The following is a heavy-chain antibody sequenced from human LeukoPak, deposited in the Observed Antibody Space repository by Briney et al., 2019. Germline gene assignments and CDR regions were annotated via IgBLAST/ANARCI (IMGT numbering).Heavy chain of an antibody. CDR2: ISSSGSTI. CDR3: AREVAAAGSPFDY. CDR1: GFTFSSYE. Sequence: GGSLGLSCAASGFTFSSYEMNWVRQAPGKGLEWVSYISSSGSTIYYADSVKGRFTISRDNAKNSLYLQMNSLRAEDTAVYYCAREVAAAGSPFDYWGQGTLVTVSS. D-gene: IGHD6-13*01. J-gene: IGHJ4*02. V-gene: IGHV3-48*03.